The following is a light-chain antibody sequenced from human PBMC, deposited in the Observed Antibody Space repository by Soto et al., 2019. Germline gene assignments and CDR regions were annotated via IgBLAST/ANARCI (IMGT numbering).Light chain of an antibody. V-gene: IGKV3-11*01. Sequence: EIVMTQSAATLSVSPGERATLSCRASQSVRTYVAWYQQKAGQAPRLLIYDASNRATGIPARFSGSGSGTDFTLTISSLEPEDFAVYFCQQRINWRSTFGGGTKVDIK. CDR3: QQRINWRST. CDR2: DAS. CDR1: QSVRTY. J-gene: IGKJ4*01.